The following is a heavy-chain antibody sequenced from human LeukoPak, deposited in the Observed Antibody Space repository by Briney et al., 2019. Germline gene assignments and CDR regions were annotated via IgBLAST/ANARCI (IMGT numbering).Heavy chain of an antibody. CDR2: IYTSGST. CDR1: GGSISSYY. V-gene: IGHV4-4*07. J-gene: IGHJ5*02. CDR3: ARDLGDFWSGYDPHNWFDP. Sequence: SQTLSLTCTVSGGSISSYYWSWIRQPAGKGLEWIGRIYTSGSTNYNPSLKSRVTMSVDTSKNQFSLKLSSVTAADTAVYYCARDLGDFWSGYDPHNWFDPWGQGTLVTVSS. D-gene: IGHD3-3*01.